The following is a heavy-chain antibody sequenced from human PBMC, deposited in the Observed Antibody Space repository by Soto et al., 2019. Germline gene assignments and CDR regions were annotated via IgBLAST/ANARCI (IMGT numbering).Heavy chain of an antibody. CDR3: AREQFLMTTEFDY. V-gene: IGHV4-31*03. J-gene: IGHJ4*02. CDR1: GGSISSGGYY. D-gene: IGHD4-17*01. Sequence: PSETLSLTCTVSGGSISSGGYYWSWIRQHPGKGLEWIGYIYYSGSTYYNPSLKSRVTISVDTSKNQFSLKLSSVTAADTAVYYCAREQFLMTTEFDYWGQGTLVTVSS. CDR2: IYYSGST.